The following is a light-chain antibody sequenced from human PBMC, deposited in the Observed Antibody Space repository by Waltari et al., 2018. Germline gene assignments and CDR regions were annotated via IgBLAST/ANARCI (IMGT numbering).Light chain of an antibody. CDR2: GAS. CDR3: KQYNNWPET. CDR1: QSVSSN. J-gene: IGKJ1*01. V-gene: IGKV3-15*01. Sequence: EIVMTQSPATLSVSPGERATLSCRASQSVSSNLAWYQQKPGQAPRLLIYGASTRATGNPARFSGSGSGTEFTITISSLQSEDFAVYYCKQYNNWPETFGKGTKVEIK.